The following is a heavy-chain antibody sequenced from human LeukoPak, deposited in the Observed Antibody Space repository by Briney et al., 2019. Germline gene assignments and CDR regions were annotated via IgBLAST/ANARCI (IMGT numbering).Heavy chain of an antibody. D-gene: IGHD5-18*01. Sequence: GGSLRLSCAASGFTFSSYAMTWVRQAPGKGLEWVSTISGSGGSTYYADSVKGRFTISRDNSKNTLYLQMNSLRAEDTAVYYCARPYSYGHYFDYWGQGTLVTVSS. J-gene: IGHJ4*02. V-gene: IGHV3-23*01. CDR3: ARPYSYGHYFDY. CDR2: ISGSGGST. CDR1: GFTFSSYA.